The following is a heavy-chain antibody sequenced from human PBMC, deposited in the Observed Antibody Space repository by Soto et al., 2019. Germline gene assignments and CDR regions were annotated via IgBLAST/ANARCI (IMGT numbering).Heavy chain of an antibody. D-gene: IGHD6-13*01. Sequence: QVQLVQSGAEVKKPGASVKVSCKASGYTFTSYYMHWVRQAPGQGLEWMGIINPSGGSTSYAQKLQGRVTMTRDTSTSTVYMELSSLRSEDTAVYYCARALPLSAAEWGWFHPWGQGTLVTVSS. CDR1: GYTFTSYY. J-gene: IGHJ5*02. V-gene: IGHV1-46*03. CDR3: ARALPLSAAEWGWFHP. CDR2: INPSGGST.